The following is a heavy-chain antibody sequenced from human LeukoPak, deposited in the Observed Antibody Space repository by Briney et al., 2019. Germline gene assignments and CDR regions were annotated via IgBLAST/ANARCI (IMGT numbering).Heavy chain of an antibody. CDR3: AREGGFYRPLDY. V-gene: IGHV4-4*02. J-gene: IGHJ4*02. D-gene: IGHD6-25*01. CDR1: GRSVSSTNW. CDR2: VHLDGRT. Sequence: AETLSLTCGLSGRSVSSTNWWTWIRQPPGKGLERIGEVHLDGRTNFNPSLKSRLTMSVDLSENHVSLKLTSVTAADTAVYYCAREGGFYRPLDYSGQGTLVTVSS.